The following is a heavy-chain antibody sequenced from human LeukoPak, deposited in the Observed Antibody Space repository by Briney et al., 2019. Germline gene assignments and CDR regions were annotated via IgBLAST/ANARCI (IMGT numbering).Heavy chain of an antibody. Sequence: SETLSLTCTVSGGSISSYYWSWIRQPPGKGLEWIGYIYYSGSTNYNPSLKSRVTISVDTSKNQFSLKLSSVTAADTAVYYCARRGSSAWFDPWGQGTLVTVSS. CDR2: IYYSGST. J-gene: IGHJ5*02. D-gene: IGHD6-6*01. CDR1: GGSISSYY. V-gene: IGHV4-59*01. CDR3: ARRGSSAWFDP.